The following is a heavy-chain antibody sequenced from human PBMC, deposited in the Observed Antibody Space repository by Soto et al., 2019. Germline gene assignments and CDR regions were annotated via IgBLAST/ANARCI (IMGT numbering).Heavy chain of an antibody. CDR3: ARYSNNWFQTEGMDV. J-gene: IGHJ6*02. Sequence: SETLSLSCTVSVDSITTYYWSWIRQPAGKGLEWIGRIDASGNTNYNPSLNSRVTMSIDTSKKQFSLKLTSVTAADTAIYYCARYSNNWFQTEGMDVWGQGTTVTVSS. D-gene: IGHD6-13*01. V-gene: IGHV4-4*07. CDR2: IDASGNT. CDR1: VDSITTYY.